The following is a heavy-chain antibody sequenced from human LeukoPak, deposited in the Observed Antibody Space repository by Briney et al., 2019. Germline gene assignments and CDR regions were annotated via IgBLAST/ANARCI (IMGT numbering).Heavy chain of an antibody. CDR2: IIPILGIA. V-gene: IGHV1-69*04. CDR1: GGTFSSYA. J-gene: IGHJ1*01. CDR3: ATPMAAQEYFQH. D-gene: IGHD3-10*01. Sequence: SVKVSCKASGGTFSSYAISWVRQAPGQGLGWMGRIIPILGIANYAQKFQGRVTITADKSTSTAYMELSSLRSEDTAVYYCATPMAAQEYFQHWGQGTLVTVSS.